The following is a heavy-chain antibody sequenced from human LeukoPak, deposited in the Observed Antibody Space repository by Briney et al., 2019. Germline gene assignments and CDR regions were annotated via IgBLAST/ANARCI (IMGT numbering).Heavy chain of an antibody. CDR2: IYTSGST. CDR1: GGSISSYY. Sequence: SETLSLTRTVSGGSISSYYWSWIRQPPGKGLEWIGYIYTSGSTNYNPSLKSRVTISVDTSKNQFSLKLSSVTAADTAVYYCVRITMVRGVKILDYWGQGTLVTVSS. D-gene: IGHD3-10*01. J-gene: IGHJ4*02. CDR3: VRITMVRGVKILDY. V-gene: IGHV4-4*09.